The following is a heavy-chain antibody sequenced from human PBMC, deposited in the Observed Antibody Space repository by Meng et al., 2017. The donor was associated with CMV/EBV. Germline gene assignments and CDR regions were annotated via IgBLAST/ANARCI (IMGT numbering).Heavy chain of an antibody. CDR1: GYTFTSYD. V-gene: IGHV1-8*03. CDR3: ARELPTGDFDY. CDR2: MNPNSGNT. Sequence: ASVKVSCKASGYTFTSYDINWVRQATGQGLEWMGWMNPNSGNTGYAQKFQGRVTITRNTSISTAYMELSSLRSEDTAEYYCARELPTGDFDYWGQGTLVTVSS. J-gene: IGHJ4*02.